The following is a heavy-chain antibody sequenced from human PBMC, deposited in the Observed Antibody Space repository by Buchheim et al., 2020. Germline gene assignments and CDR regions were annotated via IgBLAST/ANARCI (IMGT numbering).Heavy chain of an antibody. Sequence: QVQLVQSGAEVKKPGASVKVSCKASGYTFTSYYMHWVRQAPGQGLEWMGIINPSGGSTSYAQKFQGNATMTRDTSTGLVSMELSSLRSEDTAVYYCARVRVRYFGWLPYGGSYYYSGMDVWGQGT. D-gene: IGHD3-9*01. J-gene: IGHJ6*02. CDR3: ARVRVRYFGWLPYGGSYYYSGMDV. CDR1: GYTFTSYY. V-gene: IGHV1-46*03. CDR2: INPSGGST.